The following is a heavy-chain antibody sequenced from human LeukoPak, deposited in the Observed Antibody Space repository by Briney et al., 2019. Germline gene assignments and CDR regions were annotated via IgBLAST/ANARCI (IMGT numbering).Heavy chain of an antibody. V-gene: IGHV1-18*01. CDR2: IGTYGGDT. CDR1: TSR. D-gene: IGHD3-22*01. Sequence: ATVKVSCKATSRISWVRQAPGQGLEWMGWIGTYGGDTYYAQKFQGRITVTTDTSTSTVYVELRNLRPDDTAVYYCARDLWNFYDDSGYNRDFDSWGQGTLVTVSS. CDR3: ARDLWNFYDDSGYNRDFDS. J-gene: IGHJ5*01.